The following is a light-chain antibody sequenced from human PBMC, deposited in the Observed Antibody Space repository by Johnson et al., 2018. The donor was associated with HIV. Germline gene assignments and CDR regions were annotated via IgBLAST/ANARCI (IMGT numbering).Light chain of an antibody. CDR1: SSNIGAGYD. Sequence: QSVLTQPPSVSGAPGQRVTISCTGSSSNIGAGYDVHWYQQLPGTAPKLLIYGNNNRPSGVPDRFSGSRSGTSASLAITGLQADDEADYYCGTWDNSLSVFVLGTGTKVPVL. J-gene: IGLJ1*01. CDR2: GNN. V-gene: IGLV1-40*01. CDR3: GTWDNSLSVFV.